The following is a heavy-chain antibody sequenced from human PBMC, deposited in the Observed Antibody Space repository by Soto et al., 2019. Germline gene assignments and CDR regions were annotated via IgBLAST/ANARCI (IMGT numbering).Heavy chain of an antibody. Sequence: GASVKVSCKASGGTFSSYAISWVRQAPGQGLEWMGGIIPIFGTANYAQKFQGRVTITADESTSTAYMELSSLRSEDTAVYYCARLYDFWSGYYKRYGMDVWGQGTTVTVSS. V-gene: IGHV1-69*13. CDR3: ARLYDFWSGYYKRYGMDV. CDR2: IIPIFGTA. CDR1: GGTFSSYA. D-gene: IGHD3-3*01. J-gene: IGHJ6*02.